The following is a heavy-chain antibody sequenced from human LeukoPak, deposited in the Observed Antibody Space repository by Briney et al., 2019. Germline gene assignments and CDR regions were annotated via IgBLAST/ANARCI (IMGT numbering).Heavy chain of an antibody. D-gene: IGHD1-20*01. V-gene: IGHV3-30*02. CDR3: AKVLYNWNDANLDY. J-gene: IGHJ4*02. CDR2: IRFDGSNK. CDR1: GFNFSSYG. Sequence: GGSLRLSCEASGFNFSSYGMHWVRQAPGKGLQWVAFIRFDGSNKFYADSVKGRFTISRDNSKNTLYLQMNSLRAEDTAVYYCAKVLYNWNDANLDYWGQGTLVTVSS.